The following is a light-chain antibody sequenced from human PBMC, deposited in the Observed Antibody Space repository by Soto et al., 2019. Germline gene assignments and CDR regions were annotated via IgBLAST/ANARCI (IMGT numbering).Light chain of an antibody. Sequence: DIVLTQSPGTLSSSPGERATLSCRASRSFFSSYLAWYQQKPGQAPRLLIYGASSRATGIPDRFSGSGSGTDFTLTISRLEPEDFAVYYCQQYESSPRTFGQGTKVDIK. CDR1: RSFFSSY. CDR3: QQYESSPRT. V-gene: IGKV3-20*01. J-gene: IGKJ1*01. CDR2: GAS.